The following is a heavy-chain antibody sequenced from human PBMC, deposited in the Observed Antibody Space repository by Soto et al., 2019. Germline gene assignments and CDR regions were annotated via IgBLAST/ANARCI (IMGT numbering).Heavy chain of an antibody. CDR3: ARDAVSTIGDFDY. CDR1: GYTFTGYY. Sequence: ASVKVSCKASGYTFTGYYIHWVRQAPGQGLEWMGWINPNSGATNQAQKFQGRVTMARDTSISTAYMEPSRLTSDDTAVYYCARDAVSTIGDFDYWGQGTLVTVSS. CDR2: INPNSGAT. V-gene: IGHV1-2*02. D-gene: IGHD5-12*01. J-gene: IGHJ4*02.